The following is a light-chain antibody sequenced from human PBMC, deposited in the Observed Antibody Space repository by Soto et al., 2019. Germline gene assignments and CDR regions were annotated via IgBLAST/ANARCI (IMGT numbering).Light chain of an antibody. CDR3: SSYAGSNNFEV. J-gene: IGLJ1*01. V-gene: IGLV2-8*01. CDR2: EVS. Sequence: QSVLTQPPSASGSPGQSVTISCTGTSSDVGGYNYVSWYQQHPGNAPKLMIYEVSKRPSGVPDRFSGSKSGNTASLTVSGLQAEDEADYYCSSYAGSNNFEVFGTGTKVTAL. CDR1: SSDVGGYNY.